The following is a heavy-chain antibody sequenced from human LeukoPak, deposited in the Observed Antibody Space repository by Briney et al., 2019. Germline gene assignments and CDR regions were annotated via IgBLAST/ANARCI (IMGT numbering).Heavy chain of an antibody. J-gene: IGHJ4*02. CDR2: IYTSGST. D-gene: IGHD1-26*01. CDR1: GGSISSYY. V-gene: IGHV4-4*07. CDR3: ARGGGSYHASDY. Sequence: SETLSLTCTVSGGSISSYYWSWIRQPPGKGLEWIGHIYTSGSTNYNPSLKSRVTMSVDTSKNQFSLKLSSVTAADTAVYYCARGGGSYHASDYWGQGTLVTVSS.